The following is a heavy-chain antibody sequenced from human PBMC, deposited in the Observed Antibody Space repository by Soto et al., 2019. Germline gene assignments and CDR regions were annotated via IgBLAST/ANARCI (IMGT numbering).Heavy chain of an antibody. Sequence: QVQLVQSGAEVKKPGASVKVSCKASGYTFTSYGISWVRQAPGQGLEWMGWISAYNGNPNHPQKLQGRVTMTPDTSTSTAYMDRRSLRSDDTAVYYCARDVALEEDYYYYGMDVWGQGTTVTVSS. CDR1: GYTFTSYG. V-gene: IGHV1-18*01. CDR3: ARDVALEEDYYYYGMDV. J-gene: IGHJ6*02. CDR2: ISAYNGNP.